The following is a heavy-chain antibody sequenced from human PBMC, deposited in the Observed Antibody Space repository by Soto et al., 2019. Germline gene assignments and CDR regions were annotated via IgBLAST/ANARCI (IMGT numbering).Heavy chain of an antibody. Sequence: GGSLRLSCAASGFTFDDYGMSWVRQAPGKGLEWVSGINWNGVSTGYADSVKGRFTISRDNAKNSLYLQMNSLRAEDTALYHCARDKGLRLQAYGDYYYYGMDVWGQGTTVTVSS. V-gene: IGHV3-20*01. CDR2: INWNGVST. CDR3: ARDKGLRLQAYGDYYYYGMDV. J-gene: IGHJ6*02. D-gene: IGHD4-17*01. CDR1: GFTFDDYG.